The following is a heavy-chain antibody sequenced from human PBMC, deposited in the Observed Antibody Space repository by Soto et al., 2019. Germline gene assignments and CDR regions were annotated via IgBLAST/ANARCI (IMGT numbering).Heavy chain of an antibody. D-gene: IGHD6-6*01. CDR1: GGPINSYY. Sequence: SETLSLTCTVSGGPINSYYWSWIRQPPGKGLEWIGYIFYTGSTNYSPSLKSRVTISIDPSKKQVFMNLTSVTAADTAVYYCATVRGPWGQGTLVTVSS. J-gene: IGHJ5*02. V-gene: IGHV4-59*08. CDR2: IFYTGST. CDR3: ATVRGP.